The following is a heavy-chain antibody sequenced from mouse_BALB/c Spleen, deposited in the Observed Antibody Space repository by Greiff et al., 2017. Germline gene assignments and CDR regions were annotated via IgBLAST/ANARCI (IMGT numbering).Heavy chain of an antibody. Sequence: EVHLVESGGGLVQPGGSRKLSCAASGFTFSSFGMHWVRQAPEKGLEWVAYISSGSSTIYYADTVKGRFTISRDNPKNTLFLQMTSLRSEDTAMYYCSRSGYDEEYAMDYWGQGTSVTVSS. V-gene: IGHV5-17*02. CDR3: SRSGYDEEYAMDY. J-gene: IGHJ4*01. CDR1: GFTFSSFG. D-gene: IGHD2-2*01. CDR2: ISSGSSTI.